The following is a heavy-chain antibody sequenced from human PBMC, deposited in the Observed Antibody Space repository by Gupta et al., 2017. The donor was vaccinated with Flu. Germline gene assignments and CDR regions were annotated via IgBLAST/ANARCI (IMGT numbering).Heavy chain of an antibody. Sequence: QVQLVPSGLKLKKPGASVKVTCKPSGYNLISNYVHWVRQAPGQWLEWIGMISPGVVRIAYAQKFQGRVSVTSDTSTSTVHMDLNSLTSEDTAIYYCARDAEAFDSWGQGTLVTVSS. CDR2: ISPGVVRI. V-gene: IGHV1-46*01. J-gene: IGHJ4*02. CDR3: ARDAEAFDS. CDR1: GYNLISNY.